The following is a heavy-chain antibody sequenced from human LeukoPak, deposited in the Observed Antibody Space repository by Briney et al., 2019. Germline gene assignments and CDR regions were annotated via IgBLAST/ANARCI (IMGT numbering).Heavy chain of an antibody. D-gene: IGHD1-7*01. V-gene: IGHV1-18*01. CDR2: ISAYNGNT. Sequence: ASVKVSCKASGYTFATYGSSWVRQTPGQGLEWMGWISAYNGNTDYAHKLQGRVTMTTDTSTSTAYIELRSLRSDDTAVYYCARGVGRQLRPFDYWGQGTLVTVSS. J-gene: IGHJ4*02. CDR3: ARGVGRQLRPFDY. CDR1: GYTFATYG.